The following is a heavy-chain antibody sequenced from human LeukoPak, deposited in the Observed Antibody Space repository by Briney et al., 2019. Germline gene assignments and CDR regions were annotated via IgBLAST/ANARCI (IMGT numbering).Heavy chain of an antibody. CDR2: INSDGSST. CDR1: GFTFSSYW. CDR3: AREDGYRKRGSYYFDY. Sequence: GGSLRLSCAASGFTFSSYWMHWVRQAPGKGLVWVSRINSDGSSTSYADSVKGRFTISRDNAKNTLYLQMNSLRAEDTAVYYCAREDGYRKRGSYYFDYWGQGTLVTVSS. D-gene: IGHD5-24*01. J-gene: IGHJ4*02. V-gene: IGHV3-74*01.